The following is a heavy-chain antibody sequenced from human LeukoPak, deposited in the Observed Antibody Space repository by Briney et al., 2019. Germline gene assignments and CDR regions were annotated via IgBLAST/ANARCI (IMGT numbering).Heavy chain of an antibody. CDR1: GGSFSGYY. CDR2: INHSGST. D-gene: IGHD3-22*01. J-gene: IGHJ4*02. Sequence: SETLSLTCAVYGGSFSGYYWSWIRQPPGKGLEWIGEINHSGSTNYNPSLKSRVTISVDTSKNQFSLKLSSVTAADTAVHYCARPGKYYYDSWGQGTLVTVSS. CDR3: ARPGKYYYDS. V-gene: IGHV4-34*01.